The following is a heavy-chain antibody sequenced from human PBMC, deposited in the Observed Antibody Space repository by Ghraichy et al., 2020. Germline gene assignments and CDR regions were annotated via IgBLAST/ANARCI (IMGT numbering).Heavy chain of an antibody. CDR3: AGSFTVIRYFDL. CDR2: LHHTRST. D-gene: IGHD4-23*01. V-gene: IGHV4-39*01. Sequence: SETLSLTCSVSGGSITSSNYYWGWIRQSPGKGLEWIGSLHHTRSTYYNPSLKSRVTMSADTSTNQFSLRLTSVTAADTSVYYCAGSFTVIRYFDLWGRGTLVTVSP. J-gene: IGHJ2*01. CDR1: GGSITSSNYY.